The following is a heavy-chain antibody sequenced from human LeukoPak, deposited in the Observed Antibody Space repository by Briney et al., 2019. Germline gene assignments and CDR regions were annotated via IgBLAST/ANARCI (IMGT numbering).Heavy chain of an antibody. Sequence: KPSETLSLTCTVSGGSISSSNYYWGWIRQPPGKGLEWIGSMYYSGNTYYNPSLKSRVTISVDTSKNQFSLKLSSVTAADTAVYYCARGPSGWYLTNFDYWGQGTLVTVSS. J-gene: IGHJ4*02. V-gene: IGHV4-39*07. D-gene: IGHD6-19*01. CDR3: ARGPSGWYLTNFDY. CDR2: MYYSGNT. CDR1: GGSISSSNYY.